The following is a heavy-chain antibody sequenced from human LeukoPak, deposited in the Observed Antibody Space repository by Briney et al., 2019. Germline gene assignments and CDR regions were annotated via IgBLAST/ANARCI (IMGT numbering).Heavy chain of an antibody. J-gene: IGHJ4*02. Sequence: SETLSLTCAVYGGSISSGGYYWSWIRQHPGKGLEWIGYIYYSGSTYYNPSLKSRVTISVDTSKNQFSLKLSSVTAADTAVYYCARGGWKDYGLDYWGQGTLVTVSS. CDR3: ARGGWKDYGLDY. D-gene: IGHD4-17*01. CDR1: GGSISSGGYY. CDR2: IYYSGST. V-gene: IGHV4-31*11.